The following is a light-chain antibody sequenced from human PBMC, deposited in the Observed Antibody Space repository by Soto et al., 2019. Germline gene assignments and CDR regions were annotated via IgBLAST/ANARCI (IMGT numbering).Light chain of an antibody. CDR3: CSYAGTYTWV. V-gene: IGLV2-11*01. Sequence: QSALTKPRSVSGSPGQSVTISCTGTRSDVGGYKYVSWYQHHPGKAPKVMIYDVSKRPSGVPDRFSGSKSGNTASLTISGLQAEDEADYYCCSYAGTYTWVFGGGTQLTVL. J-gene: IGLJ3*02. CDR1: RSDVGGYKY. CDR2: DVS.